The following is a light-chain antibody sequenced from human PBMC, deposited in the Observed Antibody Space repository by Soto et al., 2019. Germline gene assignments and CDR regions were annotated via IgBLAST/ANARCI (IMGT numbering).Light chain of an antibody. CDR2: DAS. Sequence: ILLTQSPSSLSASVGDRVTITCQASQDISNYLNWYQQKPGKVPKLLIYDASNLEGGVPSRFSGSGSGTEFTLTISGLQPEDIATYYCQQNDYLLTFGGGTKVDIK. CDR1: QDISNY. J-gene: IGKJ4*01. V-gene: IGKV1-33*01. CDR3: QQNDYLLT.